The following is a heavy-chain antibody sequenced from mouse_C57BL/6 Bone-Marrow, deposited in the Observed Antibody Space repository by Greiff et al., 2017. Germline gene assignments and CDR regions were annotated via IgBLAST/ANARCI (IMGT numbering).Heavy chain of an antibody. Sequence: EVQVVESGGGLVKPGGSLKLSCAASGFTFSSYAMSWVRQTPEKRLEWVATISDGGSYTYYPDNLKGRFTITRDNAKNNLYLQMSQLKSEATAMYYGAREDYGSSQFAYWGQGTLVTVSA. CDR2: ISDGGSYT. V-gene: IGHV5-4*01. CDR3: AREDYGSSQFAY. D-gene: IGHD1-1*01. CDR1: GFTFSSYA. J-gene: IGHJ3*01.